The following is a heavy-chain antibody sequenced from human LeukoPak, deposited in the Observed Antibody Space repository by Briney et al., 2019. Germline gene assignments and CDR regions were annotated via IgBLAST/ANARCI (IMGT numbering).Heavy chain of an antibody. CDR3: ARRRGYSYGSLDY. CDR1: GGTFSSYA. CDR2: IIPIFGTA. Sequence: GASVKVSCKASGGTFSSYAISWVRQAPGQGLEWMGGIIPIFGTANYAQKFQGRVTITADESTSTAYMELSGLRSEDTAVYYCARRRGYSYGSLDYWGQGTLVTVSS. D-gene: IGHD5-18*01. V-gene: IGHV1-69*13. J-gene: IGHJ4*02.